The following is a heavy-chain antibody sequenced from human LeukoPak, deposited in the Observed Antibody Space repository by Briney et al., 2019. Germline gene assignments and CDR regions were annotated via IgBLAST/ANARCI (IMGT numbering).Heavy chain of an antibody. CDR3: AKSFGGYDGGYYYGMDV. Sequence: PGRSLRLSCAASGFTFSSYGMHWVRQAPGKGLEWVAVISYDGSNKYYADSVKGRFTISRDNSKNTLYLQMNSLRADDTAVYYCAKSFGGYDGGYYYGMDVWGQGTTVTVSS. D-gene: IGHD5-12*01. CDR1: GFTFSSYG. J-gene: IGHJ6*02. CDR2: ISYDGSNK. V-gene: IGHV3-30*18.